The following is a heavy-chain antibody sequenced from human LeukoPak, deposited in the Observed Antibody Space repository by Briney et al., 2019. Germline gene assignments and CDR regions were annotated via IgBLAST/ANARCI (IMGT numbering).Heavy chain of an antibody. Sequence: GASVKVSCKASGYTITSYYMHWVRQAPGQGLEWMGIINPSGGSTSYAQKFQGRVTMTRDTSTSTVYMELSSLRSEDTAVYYCARDHLGYCSSTSCYTKVLYYYYGMDVWGQGTTVTVSS. CDR3: ARDHLGYCSSTSCYTKVLYYYYGMDV. V-gene: IGHV1-46*01. CDR2: INPSGGST. CDR1: GYTITSYY. D-gene: IGHD2-2*02. J-gene: IGHJ6*02.